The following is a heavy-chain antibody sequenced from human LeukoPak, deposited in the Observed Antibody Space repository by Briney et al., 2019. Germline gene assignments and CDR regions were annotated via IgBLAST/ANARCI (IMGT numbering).Heavy chain of an antibody. CDR2: INAGNGNT. Sequence: ASVKVSCKASGYTFTSYAMHWVRQAPGQRLEWMGWINAGNGNTKYSQKFQGRVTITRDTSASTAYMELSSLRSEDTAVYYCARASIVGESYGYWGQGTLVTVSS. CDR1: GYTFTSYA. CDR3: ARASIVGESYGY. J-gene: IGHJ4*02. D-gene: IGHD1-26*01. V-gene: IGHV1-3*01.